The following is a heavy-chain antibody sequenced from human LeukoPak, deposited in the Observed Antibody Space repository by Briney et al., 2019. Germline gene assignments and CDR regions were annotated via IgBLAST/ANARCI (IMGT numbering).Heavy chain of an antibody. D-gene: IGHD6-19*01. CDR2: INHSGST. CDR1: GGSFSGYY. J-gene: IGHJ4*02. Sequence: SETLSLTCAVYGGSFSGYYWSWIRQPPGKGLEWIGEINHSGSTNYNPSLKSRVTISVDTSKNQFSLKLSSVTAADTAVYYCARGPNGWYGIWGQGNLVTASS. CDR3: ARGPNGWYGI. V-gene: IGHV4-34*01.